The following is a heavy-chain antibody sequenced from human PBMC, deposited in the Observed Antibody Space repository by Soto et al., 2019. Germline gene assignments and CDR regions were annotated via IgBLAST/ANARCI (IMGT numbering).Heavy chain of an antibody. CDR1: GFTFSSYA. Sequence: GGSLRLSCAASGFTFSSYAMHWVRQAPGKGLEWVTTISYDGTKKYSADSVKGRFTISRDNSKNTLYLQMNSLKPQDTAVYYCAKTIGYCTSANCYALMDYWGLGTLVTVPQ. D-gene: IGHD2-2*01. J-gene: IGHJ4*02. CDR3: AKTIGYCTSANCYALMDY. V-gene: IGHV3-30*18. CDR2: ISYDGTKK.